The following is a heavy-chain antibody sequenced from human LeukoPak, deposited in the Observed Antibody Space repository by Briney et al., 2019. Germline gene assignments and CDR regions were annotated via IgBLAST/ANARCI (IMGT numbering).Heavy chain of an antibody. CDR2: ISYDGSNK. J-gene: IGHJ6*03. V-gene: IGHV3-30-3*01. CDR1: GFTFSSYA. CDR3: ASALGETYYDFWSGYSSYYYYYMDV. D-gene: IGHD3-3*01. Sequence: GRSLRLSCAASGFTFSSYAMHWVRQAPGKGLEWVAVISYDGSNKYYADSVKGRFTISRDNSKNTLYLQINSLRAEDTAVCYCASALGETYYDFWSGYSSYYYYYMDVWGKGTTVTVSS.